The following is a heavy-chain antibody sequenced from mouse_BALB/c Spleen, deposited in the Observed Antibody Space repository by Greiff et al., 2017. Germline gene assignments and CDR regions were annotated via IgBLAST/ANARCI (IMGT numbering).Heavy chain of an antibody. CDR1: GFNIKDTY. D-gene: IGHD2-1*01. CDR3: ARYGNYVAWFAY. V-gene: IGHV14-3*02. J-gene: IGHJ3*01. CDR2: IDPANGNT. Sequence: VQLQQSGAELVKPGASVKLSCTASGFNIKDTYMHWVKQRPEQGLEWIGRIDPANGNTKYDPKFQGKATITADTSSNTAYLQLSSLTSEDTAVYYCARYGNYVAWFAYWGQGTLVTVSA.